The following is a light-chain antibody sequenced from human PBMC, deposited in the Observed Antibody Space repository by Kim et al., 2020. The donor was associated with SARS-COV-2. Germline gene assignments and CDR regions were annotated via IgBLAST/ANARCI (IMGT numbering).Light chain of an antibody. V-gene: IGLV6-57*03. Sequence: GKTVTISCTRSGGSVVNNYVQLIQQRPGSAPTTVIYEDNQRPSGVPDRFSGSIDSSSNSASLTISGLKSEDEAVYYCQSYDTTAVVFGGGTKLTVL. J-gene: IGLJ2*01. CDR3: QSYDTTAVV. CDR1: GGSVVNNY. CDR2: EDN.